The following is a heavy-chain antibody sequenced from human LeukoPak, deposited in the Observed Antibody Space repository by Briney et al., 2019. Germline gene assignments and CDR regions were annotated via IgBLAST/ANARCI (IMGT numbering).Heavy chain of an antibody. CDR2: ISKDGSNK. Sequence: PGGSLRLSCAASGFTFSSYAMHWVRQAPGKGLEWVALISKDGSNKYYTDSVKGRFTISRDNSKNTLDLQMNSLRAEDTAIYYCGRDYRYGMDVWGQGTTVTASS. J-gene: IGHJ6*02. CDR1: GFTFSSYA. D-gene: IGHD3-16*02. V-gene: IGHV3-30*04. CDR3: GRDYRYGMDV.